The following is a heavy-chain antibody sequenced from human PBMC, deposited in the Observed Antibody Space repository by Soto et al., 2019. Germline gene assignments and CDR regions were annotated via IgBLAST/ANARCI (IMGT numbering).Heavy chain of an antibody. V-gene: IGHV4-34*01. CDR2: INHSGST. CDR1: GGSFSGYY. Sequence: QVHLQQWGAGLLKPSETLSLTCAVYGGSFSGYYCSWIRQPPGKGLEWIGEINHSGSTNYNPSLKSRVTISVDRSKNQFSRKLSSVTAADTAVYYCARGESVATIFGGLVPFHYWGQGTLVTVSS. CDR3: ARGESVATIFGGLVPFHY. J-gene: IGHJ4*02. D-gene: IGHD2-21*01.